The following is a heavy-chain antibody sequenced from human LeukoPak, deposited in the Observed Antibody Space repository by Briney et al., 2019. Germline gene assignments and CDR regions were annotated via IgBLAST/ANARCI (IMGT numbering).Heavy chain of an antibody. D-gene: IGHD4-17*01. J-gene: IGHJ4*02. Sequence: GGSLRLSCAASGFTFSSYSMNWVRQAPGKGLEWVSYISSSSSTIYYADSVKGRFTISRDNAKNSLYLQMNSLRAEDTAVYYCARASVMTTVTSFDYWGQGTLVTVSS. V-gene: IGHV3-48*04. CDR3: ARASVMTTVTSFDY. CDR1: GFTFSSYS. CDR2: ISSSSSTI.